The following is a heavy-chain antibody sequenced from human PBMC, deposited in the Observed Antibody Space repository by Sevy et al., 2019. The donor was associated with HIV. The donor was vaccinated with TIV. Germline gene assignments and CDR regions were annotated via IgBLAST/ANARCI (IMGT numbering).Heavy chain of an antibody. CDR2: IGVYNGNS. V-gene: IGHV1-18*01. CDR3: ARVPTYYFGSGTYFDY. CDR1: GYTFSSNG. J-gene: IGHJ4*02. Sequence: ASVKVSCKASGYTFSSNGIAWVRQAPEQGLQWMGWIGVYNGNSNYAQNLRDRVTMTTDTSTSTAYMELKSLRSDDTAVYYCARVPTYYFGSGTYFDYWGQGTLVTVSS. D-gene: IGHD3-10*01.